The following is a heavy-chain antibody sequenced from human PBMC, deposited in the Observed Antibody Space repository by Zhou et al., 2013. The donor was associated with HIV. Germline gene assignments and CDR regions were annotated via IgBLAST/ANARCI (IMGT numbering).Heavy chain of an antibody. D-gene: IGHD2-15*01. CDR2: VVPVFGTI. CDR3: ARDFVAVVAPFDY. Sequence: VQLVQSGAEVKNPGSSVTVSCKASGGSFSSFFISWVRQAPGQGLEWMGGVVPVFGTINHAEKFQGRLTLNTDESTNTAYMEMRSLRSDDTAVYYCARDFVAVVAPFDYWGQGTLVTVSS. J-gene: IGHJ4*02. V-gene: IGHV1-69*05. CDR1: GGSFSSFF.